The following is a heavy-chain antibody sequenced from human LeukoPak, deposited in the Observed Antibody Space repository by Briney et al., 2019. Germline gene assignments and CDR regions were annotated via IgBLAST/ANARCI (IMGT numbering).Heavy chain of an antibody. CDR1: GFTFSSYW. D-gene: IGHD2-15*01. CDR3: ARDLSGSVGIGYFDY. V-gene: IGHV3-30-3*01. J-gene: IGHJ4*02. CDR2: ISYDGSNK. Sequence: GGSLRLSCAASGFTFSSYWMHWVRQAPGKGLEWVAVISYDGSNKYYADSVKGRFTISRDNSKNTLYLQMNSLRAEDTAVYYCARDLSGSVGIGYFDYWGQGTLVTVSS.